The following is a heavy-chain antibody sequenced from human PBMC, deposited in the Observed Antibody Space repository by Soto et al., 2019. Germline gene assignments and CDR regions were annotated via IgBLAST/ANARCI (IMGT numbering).Heavy chain of an antibody. CDR1: GGTFSSYA. J-gene: IGHJ3*02. CDR3: ARGASGTTMTEDAFDI. Sequence: QVQLVQSGAEVKKPGSSVKVSCKASGGTFSSYAISWVRQAPGQGLEWMGGIIPIFGTANYAQKFQGRVTITADDSTSTAYMELSSLRSEDTAVYYCARGASGTTMTEDAFDIWGQGTMVTVSS. CDR2: IIPIFGTA. D-gene: IGHD1-7*01. V-gene: IGHV1-69*12.